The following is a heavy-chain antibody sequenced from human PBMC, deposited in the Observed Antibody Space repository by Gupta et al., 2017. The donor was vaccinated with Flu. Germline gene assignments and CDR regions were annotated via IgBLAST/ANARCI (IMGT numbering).Heavy chain of an antibody. CDR2: VDAGGDRT. V-gene: IGHV3-23*05. CDR1: GLTFSDYA. CDR3: AKDRSGNPAIDY. D-gene: IGHD6-13*01. J-gene: IGHJ4*02. Sequence: EVQLLESGGGLVQPGGSLRLSCAASGLTFSDYAMNWVRQAPGKGLEWVSTVDAGGDRTYYAGSVMGRFTISRDNSKNTLYLQMNSLRGDDTAVYYCAKDRSGNPAIDYWGQGTLVTVSA.